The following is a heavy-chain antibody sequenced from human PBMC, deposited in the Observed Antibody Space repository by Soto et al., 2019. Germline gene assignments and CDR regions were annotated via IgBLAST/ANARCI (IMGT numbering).Heavy chain of an antibody. CDR2: IYHSGST. CDR1: GGSISSGGYS. J-gene: IGHJ6*02. CDR3: ARGNYDYVWGSYRYTGDLYYYYGMDV. D-gene: IGHD3-16*02. V-gene: IGHV4-30-2*01. Sequence: QLQLQESGSGLVKPSQTLSLTCAVSGGSISSGGYSWSWIRQPPGKGLEWIGYIYHSGSTYYNPSLKSRVTISVDRSKNQFSLKLSSVTAADTAVYYCARGNYDYVWGSYRYTGDLYYYYGMDVWGQGTTVTVSS.